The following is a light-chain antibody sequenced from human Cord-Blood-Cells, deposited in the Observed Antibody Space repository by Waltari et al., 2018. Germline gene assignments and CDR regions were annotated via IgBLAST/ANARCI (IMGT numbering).Light chain of an antibody. CDR2: WAS. CDR1: QSVLYSSNNKNY. Sequence: DIVMTQSPDSLVVSLCERATINCKSSQSVLYSSNNKNYLAWYQQKPGQPPKLLMYWASTLQSGVPDRFSGSGSGTDFTLTISSLQAEDVAVYYCQQYNSTPLTFGGGTKVEIK. V-gene: IGKV4-1*01. CDR3: QQYNSTPLT. J-gene: IGKJ4*01.